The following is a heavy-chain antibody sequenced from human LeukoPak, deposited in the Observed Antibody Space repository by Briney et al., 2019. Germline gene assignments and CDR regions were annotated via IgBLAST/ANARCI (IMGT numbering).Heavy chain of an antibody. J-gene: IGHJ3*02. CDR3: ASDYAHDAFDI. Sequence: GGSLRLSCAASGFTFSHYSMNWVRQAPGKGLEWVSSISRSSTHKYYADSVRGRFTISRDNAKNSLYLQMSSLRAEDTAVYYCASDYAHDAFDIWGQGTMVTVSS. D-gene: IGHD2-2*01. V-gene: IGHV3-21*01. CDR2: ISRSSTHK. CDR1: GFTFSHYS.